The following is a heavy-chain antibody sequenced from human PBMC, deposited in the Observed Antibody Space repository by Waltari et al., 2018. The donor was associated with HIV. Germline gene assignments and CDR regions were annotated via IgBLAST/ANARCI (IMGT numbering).Heavy chain of an antibody. CDR2: ISWNSGNI. J-gene: IGHJ4*02. V-gene: IGHV3-9*01. D-gene: IGHD5-12*01. CDR3: AKDRGRWLQLRYFDY. CDR1: GFTFDDYA. Sequence: EVQLVESGGGLVQPGRSLRLSCAASGFTFDDYAMHWVGQAPGKGLEWVSGISWNSGNIGYADSVKGRFTISRENAKDSLYLQMNSLRPEDTALYYCAKDRGRWLQLRYFDYWGQGTLVTVSS.